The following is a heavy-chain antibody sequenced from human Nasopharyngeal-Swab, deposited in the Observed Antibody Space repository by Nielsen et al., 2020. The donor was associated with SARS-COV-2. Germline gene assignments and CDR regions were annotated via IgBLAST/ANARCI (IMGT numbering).Heavy chain of an antibody. V-gene: IGHV3-30*04. CDR2: ISYDGSNK. CDR3: ARIRYSGSYVVDY. D-gene: IGHD1-26*01. J-gene: IGHJ4*02. Sequence: GESLKISCAASGFTFSSYAMHWVRQAPGKGLEWVAVISYDGSNKYYADSVKGRFTISRDNSKNTLYLQMNSLRAEDTAVYYCARIRYSGSYVVDYWGQGTLVTVPS. CDR1: GFTFSSYA.